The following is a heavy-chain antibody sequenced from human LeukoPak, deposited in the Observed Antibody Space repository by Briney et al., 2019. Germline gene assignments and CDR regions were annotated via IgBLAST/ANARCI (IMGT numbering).Heavy chain of an antibody. CDR2: IYPGDSDT. D-gene: IGHD3-22*01. V-gene: IGHV5-51*01. CDR3: ASLGPYDSSAQGGAFDI. Sequence: GESLKISCKGSGYSFTSYWIGWVRQMPGKGLEWMGIIYPGDSDTRYSPSFQGQVTISADKSISTAYLQWSSLKAPDTAMYYCASLGPYDSSAQGGAFDIWGQGTMVTVSS. CDR1: GYSFTSYW. J-gene: IGHJ3*02.